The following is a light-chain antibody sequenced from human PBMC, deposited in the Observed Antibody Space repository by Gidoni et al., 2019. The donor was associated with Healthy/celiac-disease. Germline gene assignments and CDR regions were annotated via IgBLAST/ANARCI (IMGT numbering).Light chain of an antibody. V-gene: IGKV1-5*01. CDR2: DAS. J-gene: IGKJ1*01. Sequence: DIQMTTSPSTLSASVGDRVTITCRASQRISSWFAWYQQKPGKAPKLLIYDASSLESGVPSRFSGSGSGTEFTLTISSLQPDDFATYYCQQYNSYSGTFGQGTKVEIK. CDR1: QRISSW. CDR3: QQYNSYSGT.